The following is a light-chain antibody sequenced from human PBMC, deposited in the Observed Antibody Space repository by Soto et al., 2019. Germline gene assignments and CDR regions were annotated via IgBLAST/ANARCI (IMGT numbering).Light chain of an antibody. V-gene: IGLV2-14*01. CDR3: ASFTTSSTRV. CDR2: EVN. CDR1: TSDIGTYNY. Sequence: QSALTQPASVSGSPGQSITVSCTGTTSDIGTYNYVSWYQQHPGKAPKLIIYEVNNRPSGVSNRFSGSKSANTASLTISGLQAEDEADHYCASFTTSSTRVFGTGTKVTVL. J-gene: IGLJ1*01.